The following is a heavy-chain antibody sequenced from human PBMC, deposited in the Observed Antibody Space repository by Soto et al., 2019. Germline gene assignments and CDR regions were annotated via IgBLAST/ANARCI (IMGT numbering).Heavy chain of an antibody. D-gene: IGHD3-16*01. CDR3: ARVGGALGDLDY. J-gene: IGHJ4*02. CDR2: ISAYNGNT. V-gene: IGHV1-18*01. CDR1: GYTFATYA. Sequence: QVQLVQSGPELKKPGTSVTVSCKASGYTFATYAVSWVRQAPGQGLEWMGWISAYNGNTINAQKFQGRVTLTTDTSTSTAYMALTGLTSDDTAVYYCARVGGALGDLDYWGQGTLVTVSS.